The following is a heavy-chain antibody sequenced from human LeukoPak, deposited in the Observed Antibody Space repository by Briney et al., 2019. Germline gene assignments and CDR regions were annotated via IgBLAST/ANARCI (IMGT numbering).Heavy chain of an antibody. Sequence: SVTVSCKASGGTFSSYAISWVRQAPGQGLEWMGGIIPIFGTANYAQKFQGRVTITTDESTSTAYMELSSLRSEDTAVYYCASREVVAARSYAFDIWGQGTMVTVSS. CDR3: ASREVVAARSYAFDI. D-gene: IGHD2-15*01. CDR1: GGTFSSYA. CDR2: IIPIFGTA. J-gene: IGHJ3*02. V-gene: IGHV1-69*05.